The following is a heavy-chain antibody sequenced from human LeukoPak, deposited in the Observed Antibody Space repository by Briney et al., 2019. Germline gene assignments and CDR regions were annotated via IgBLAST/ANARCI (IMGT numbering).Heavy chain of an antibody. CDR3: ARGPHQQWPPMQY. CDR2: INDSGSS. V-gene: IGHV4-34*01. J-gene: IGHJ4*02. D-gene: IGHD6-19*01. Sequence: PSETLSLTCAVYGVSVSGYHWTWIRQPPGKGLEYIGEINDSGSSIYNPSLKNRVTISVDTSKKQISVNLTSVTAADTGVYYCARGPHQQWPPMQYWGQGSLVTVSS. CDR1: GVSVSGYH.